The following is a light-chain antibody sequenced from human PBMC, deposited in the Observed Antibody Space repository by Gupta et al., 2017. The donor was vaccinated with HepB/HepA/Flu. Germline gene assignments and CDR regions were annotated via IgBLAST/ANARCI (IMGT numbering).Light chain of an antibody. CDR3: QQYDNLPFT. CDR2: DAS. Sequence: DIQMTQPPSFLSASVGDRVTITCQASQDISNYLNWYQQKPGKDPKFLIYDASNLETGVPSRFSGSGSGTDFTVTISSLQPEDIATYYCQQYDNLPFTFGPGTKVEIK. CDR1: QDISNY. J-gene: IGKJ3*01. V-gene: IGKV1-33*01.